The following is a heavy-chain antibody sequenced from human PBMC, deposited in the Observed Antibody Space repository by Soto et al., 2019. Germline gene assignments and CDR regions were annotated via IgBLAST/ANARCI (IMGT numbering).Heavy chain of an antibody. CDR1: GYTHTELS. CDR2: FDPEDGET. J-gene: IGHJ6*02. V-gene: IGHV1-24*01. CDR3: ATAPYYDYQAVYYYGLDV. Sequence: ASVKVSCKVSGYTHTELSVHWVRQDPGKGLEWMGGFDPEDGETIYAQKFQGRVTMTEDTSTDTAYMELSSLRSEDTAVYYCATAPYYDYQAVYYYGLDVWGQGTTVTVSS. D-gene: IGHD3-3*01.